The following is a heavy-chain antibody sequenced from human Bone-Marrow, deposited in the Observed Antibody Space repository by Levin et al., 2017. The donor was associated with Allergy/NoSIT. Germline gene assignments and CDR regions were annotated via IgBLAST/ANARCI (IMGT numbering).Heavy chain of an antibody. CDR2: INQDGREK. J-gene: IGHJ4*02. V-gene: IGHV3-7*04. D-gene: IGHD3-10*01. CDR3: VGWFGESTTK. CDR1: GFTFSNSW. Sequence: WASVKVSCAASGFTFSNSWMSWIRQAPGKGLEWVAHINQDGREKYYVDSVKGRFAISRDNAKNSLDVQMNSLRVEDTAVYYCVGWFGESTTKWGQGTLVTVSS.